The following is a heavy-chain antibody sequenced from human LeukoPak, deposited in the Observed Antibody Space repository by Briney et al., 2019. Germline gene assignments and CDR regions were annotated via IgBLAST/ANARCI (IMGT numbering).Heavy chain of an antibody. J-gene: IGHJ4*02. D-gene: IGHD6-13*01. Sequence: SGPALVKPTQTHTLTCTFSGFSRSTSGMRVSWIRQPPGKALEWLARIDWDDDKFYSTSLKTRLTISKDTSKNQVVLTMTNMDRVDAATYYCARMDSSSWLGHFDYWGQGTLVTVSS. CDR3: ARMDSSSWLGHFDY. CDR1: GFSRSTSGMR. V-gene: IGHV2-70*04. CDR2: IDWDDDK.